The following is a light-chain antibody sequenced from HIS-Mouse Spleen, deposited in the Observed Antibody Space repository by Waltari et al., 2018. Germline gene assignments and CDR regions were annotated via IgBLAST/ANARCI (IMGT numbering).Light chain of an antibody. V-gene: IGKV3-15*01. CDR1: QSVSSN. CDR3: QQYNNWYT. CDR2: GAS. J-gene: IGKJ2*01. Sequence: EIVMTQSPATLSVSPGERATLSCRASQSVSSNLAWYQQKPGQAPRLLIYGASTRATGIPAMFRGSGSGTEFTLTISSLQSEDFAVYYCQQYNNWYTFGQGTKLEIK.